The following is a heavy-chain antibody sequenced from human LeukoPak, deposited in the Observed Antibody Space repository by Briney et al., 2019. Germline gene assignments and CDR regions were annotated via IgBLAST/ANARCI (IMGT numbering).Heavy chain of an antibody. Sequence: ASVKVSCKASGYTFTGYYMHWVRQAPGQGLEWMGWINPNSGGTNYAQKFQGRVTMTRDTSISTAYMELSRLRSDDTAVYYCASGGGDYGDYEAFFDYWGQGTLVTVSS. CDR3: ASGGGDYGDYEAFFDY. CDR1: GYTFTGYY. J-gene: IGHJ4*02. D-gene: IGHD4-17*01. V-gene: IGHV1-2*02. CDR2: INPNSGGT.